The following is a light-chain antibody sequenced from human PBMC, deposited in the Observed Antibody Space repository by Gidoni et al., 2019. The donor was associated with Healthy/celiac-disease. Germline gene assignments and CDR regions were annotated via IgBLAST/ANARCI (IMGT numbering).Light chain of an antibody. CDR2: GNS. CDR3: QSYDSSLSGLYV. CDR1: SSNIGAGYD. J-gene: IGLJ1*01. V-gene: IGLV1-40*01. Sequence: QSVLTQPPSVSGAPGQRVTISCTGRSSNIGAGYDVHWYQQLPVTAPKLLLYGNSNRPSGVPDRFSGAKSGTAASLAITGLQAEDEADYYCQSYDSSLSGLYVFGTGTKVTAL.